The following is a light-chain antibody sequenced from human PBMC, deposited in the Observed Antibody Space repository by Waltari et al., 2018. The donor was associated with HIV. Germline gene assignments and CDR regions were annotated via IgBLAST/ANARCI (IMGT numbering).Light chain of an antibody. CDR1: QSVSKN. Sequence: EIVMTQSPATLSVSPGETATLSRRASQSVSKNLAWYHQKPGPAPRLLIYGASTRATGIPARFSGSGSGTEFTLNISSLQSEDFAVYYCQKYKKWPPLTFGGGTKVEIK. V-gene: IGKV3-15*01. J-gene: IGKJ4*01. CDR3: QKYKKWPPLT. CDR2: GAS.